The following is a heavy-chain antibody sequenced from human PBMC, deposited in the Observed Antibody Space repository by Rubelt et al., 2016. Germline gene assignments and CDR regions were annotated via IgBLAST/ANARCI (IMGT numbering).Heavy chain of an antibody. D-gene: IGHD6-13*01. CDR1: GGSISSSTYY. CDR3: TTGYSRTWHDGY. CDR2: IKRKADGGTT. V-gene: IGHV3-15*07. Sequence: LQLQESGPGLVKPSETLSLTCTVSGGSISSSTYYWGWIRQPPGKGLEWVGRIKRKADGGTTDYAAPVNGRFIISRDDSKNTLFLQMNSLKIEDTAVYYCTTGYSRTWHDGYWGQGTLVTVSS. J-gene: IGHJ4*02.